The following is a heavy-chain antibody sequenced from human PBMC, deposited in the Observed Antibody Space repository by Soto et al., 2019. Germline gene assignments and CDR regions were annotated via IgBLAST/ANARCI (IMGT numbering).Heavy chain of an antibody. J-gene: IGHJ4*02. CDR1: GYSFTSYW. CDR3: ARHATSVWYSGYDSEALGAFDY. CDR2: IYPGDSDT. D-gene: IGHD5-12*01. V-gene: IGHV5-51*01. Sequence: GESLKISCKGSGYSFTSYWVGWVRQMPGKGLEWMGIIYPGDSDTRYSPSFQGQVTISADKSISTAYLQWSSLKASDTAMYYCARHATSVWYSGYDSEALGAFDYWGQGTLVTVSS.